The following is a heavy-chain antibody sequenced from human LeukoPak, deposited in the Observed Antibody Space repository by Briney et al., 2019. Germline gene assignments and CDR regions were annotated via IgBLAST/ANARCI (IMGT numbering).Heavy chain of an antibody. CDR1: GGSISSGSYY. V-gene: IGHV4-61*02. J-gene: IGHJ4*02. CDR3: ARDGDDDFWSGPSGY. Sequence: PSETLSLTCTVSGGSISSGSYYWSWLRQPAGKGLEWIGRIYTSGSTNYNPSLKSRVTISVDTSKNQFSLKLSSVTAADTAVYYCARDGDDDFWSGPSGYWGQGTLVTVSS. CDR2: IYTSGST. D-gene: IGHD3-3*01.